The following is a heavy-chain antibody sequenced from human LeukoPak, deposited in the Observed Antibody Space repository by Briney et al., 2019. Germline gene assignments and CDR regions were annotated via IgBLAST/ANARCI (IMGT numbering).Heavy chain of an antibody. CDR1: GDSISSGGYY. V-gene: IGHV4-31*03. CDR2: IYHSGST. D-gene: IGHD3-22*01. Sequence: SETLSLTCTVSGDSISSGGYYWSWIRQHPGQGLEWIGYIYHSGSTYYNPSLKSRVTMSVDTSKNQFSLKLSSVTAADTAVYYCARDQTVIDPYDAFDIWGQGTMVTVSS. J-gene: IGHJ3*02. CDR3: ARDQTVIDPYDAFDI.